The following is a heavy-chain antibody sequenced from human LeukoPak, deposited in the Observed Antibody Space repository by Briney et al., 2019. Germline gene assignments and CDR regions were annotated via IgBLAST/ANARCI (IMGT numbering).Heavy chain of an antibody. CDR1: GGSFTSTNY. J-gene: IGHJ4*02. CDR3: AREGGPYRPLDY. CDR2: VNLQGST. V-gene: IGHV4-4*02. Sequence: PSETLSLTCCVSGGSFTSTNYWTWVRQPPGKGLDCIGEVNLQGSTTYHPSLMGRVAISVDMSENHISLQLTSVTAADTAVYYCAREGGPYRPLDYSGQGTLVTVSS.